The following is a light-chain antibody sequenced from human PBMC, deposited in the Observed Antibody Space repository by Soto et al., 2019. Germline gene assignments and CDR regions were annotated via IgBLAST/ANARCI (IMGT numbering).Light chain of an antibody. Sequence: EIALTQSPGTLSLSAGEIATLSCGASQTVSSNYLSWCQQRTGQAPRILIYGESTRAAGIPDRLSGSGSGTDLNLTITRLEPEDSAVYFCQKYTGPPTTCGQGTRLEIK. CDR3: QKYTGPPTT. V-gene: IGKV3-20*01. CDR1: QTVSSNY. J-gene: IGKJ5*01. CDR2: GES.